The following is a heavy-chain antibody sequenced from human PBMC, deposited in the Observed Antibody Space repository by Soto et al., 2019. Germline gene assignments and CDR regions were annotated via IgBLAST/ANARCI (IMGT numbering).Heavy chain of an antibody. CDR3: ARVSLGRGTDSGSYCYYGMDV. Sequence: SQTLSLTCAISGDRVSSNSAAWNWIRQSPSRGLEWLGRTYYRSKWYNDYAVSVKSRITINPDTSKNPFSLQLNSVTPEGTAVYSCARVSLGRGTDSGSYCYYGMDVWGQGTTVTVSS. CDR1: GDRVSSNSAA. D-gene: IGHD1-26*01. J-gene: IGHJ6*02. CDR2: TYYRSKWYN. V-gene: IGHV6-1*01.